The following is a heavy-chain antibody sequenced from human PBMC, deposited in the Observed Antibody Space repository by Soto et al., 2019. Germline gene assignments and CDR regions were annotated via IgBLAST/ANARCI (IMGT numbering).Heavy chain of an antibody. J-gene: IGHJ4*02. D-gene: IGHD2-15*01. CDR3: ARGSRYGDFDY. V-gene: IGHV4-59*01. CDR2: IFYSGST. CDR1: GGSISSYY. Sequence: SETLSLTCTVSGGSISSYYWSWIRQPPGKGLEWIGYIFYSGSTNYTPSLKSRVTISVDTSKNQFSLKLSSVTAADTAVYYCARGSRYGDFDYWGQGTLVTVSS.